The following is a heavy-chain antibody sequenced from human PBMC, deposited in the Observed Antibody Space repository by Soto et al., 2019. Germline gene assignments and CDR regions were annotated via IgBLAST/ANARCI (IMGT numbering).Heavy chain of an antibody. CDR2: IYPRDSET. J-gene: IGHJ3*02. D-gene: IGHD1-1*01. CDR1: GYNFARNG. Sequence: GESQKISCQGSGYNFARNGIGWVRQRPGKGLEWIANIYPRDSETRISPSLQGEVTISADTSISTTYLQWSSLKASDTAMYYCAKPLGTGAFEIWGQGTMVTVSS. CDR3: AKPLGTGAFEI. V-gene: IGHV5-51*01.